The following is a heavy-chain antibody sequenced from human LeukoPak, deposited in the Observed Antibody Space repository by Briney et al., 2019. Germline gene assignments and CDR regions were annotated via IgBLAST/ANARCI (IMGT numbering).Heavy chain of an antibody. V-gene: IGHV3-23*01. D-gene: IGHD2-2*01. CDR2: ISASGGTT. CDR1: GLTFNNYA. J-gene: IGHJ5*01. CDR3: AKEPREYCSSTSCPNWFDS. Sequence: GGSLRLSCAASGLTFNNYAMSWVRQAPGKGLEWVSAISASGGTTYYADSVKGRFTISRDNSENTLFLQMNSLRAEDTAVYYCAKEPREYCSSTSCPNWFDSWGQGTLVTVSS.